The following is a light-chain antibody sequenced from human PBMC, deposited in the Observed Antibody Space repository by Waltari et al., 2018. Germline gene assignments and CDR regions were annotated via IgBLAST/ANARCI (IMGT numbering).Light chain of an antibody. J-gene: IGLJ1*01. CDR1: ISNIGSNT. Sequence: QSVLTQPPSASGTPGQRVTISCSGSISNIGSNTVNWDQQLPGTAPTLLIYGQNQRPSGVPDRFSGSKSGTSASLAISGLQSEDEAHYYCAAWDDSLNGFYVFGTGTKVTVL. CDR3: AAWDDSLNGFYV. CDR2: GQN. V-gene: IGLV1-44*01.